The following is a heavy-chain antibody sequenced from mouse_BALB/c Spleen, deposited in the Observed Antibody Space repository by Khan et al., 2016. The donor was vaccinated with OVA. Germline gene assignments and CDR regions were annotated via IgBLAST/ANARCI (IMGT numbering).Heavy chain of an antibody. CDR3: ARKDYYDYDPFPY. CDR1: GYSITSEYT. V-gene: IGHV3-2*02. J-gene: IGHJ3*01. CDR2: ISYSGNT. Sequence: EVKLQESGPGLVKPSQSLSLTCTVTGYSITSEYTWNWIRQFPGNKLEWMGFISYSGNTRYNQSLKSRISITRDTSKNQFFLQLNSVTSEDTATYYCARKDYYDYDPFPYWGQGTLVTVSA. D-gene: IGHD2-4*01.